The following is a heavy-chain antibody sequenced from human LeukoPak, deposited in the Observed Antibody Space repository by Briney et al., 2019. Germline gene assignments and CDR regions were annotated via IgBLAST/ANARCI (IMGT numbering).Heavy chain of an antibody. J-gene: IGHJ5*02. CDR3: ARHVVGTTHPYWFDP. CDR2: IYYSGST. D-gene: IGHD1-26*01. Sequence: SETLSLTCTVSGGSISTSGYYWGWIRQPPGKGLEWIGSIYYSGSTYFNPSLKSRVTISVDMSKNQFSLKLSSVTAAGTAVYYCARHVVGTTHPYWFDPWGQGTLVIVSS. V-gene: IGHV4-39*01. CDR1: GGSISTSGYY.